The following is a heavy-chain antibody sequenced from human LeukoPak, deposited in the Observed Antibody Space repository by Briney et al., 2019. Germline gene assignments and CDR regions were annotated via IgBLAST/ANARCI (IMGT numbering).Heavy chain of an antibody. J-gene: IGHJ6*02. V-gene: IGHV3-30*03. Sequence: GESLKISCAASGSTFSSYGMHWVRQAPGKGLEWVAVISYDGSHKYSADSVKGRFTISRDNSKNTLYLQMNSLRTEDTAVYFCSASRPHYGDYYGLDVWGHGTTVTVSS. CDR2: ISYDGSHK. D-gene: IGHD4/OR15-4a*01. CDR1: GSTFSSYG. CDR3: SASRPHYGDYYGLDV.